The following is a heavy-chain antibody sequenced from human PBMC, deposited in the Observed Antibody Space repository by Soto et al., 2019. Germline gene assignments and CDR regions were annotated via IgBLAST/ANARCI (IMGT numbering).Heavy chain of an antibody. CDR2: IYYSGST. CDR3: ARVSRVSRYYFEF. Sequence: QVQLPESGPGLVKPSETLSLTCSDYGGSITHYYWSWIRQSPGKGLEWLGYIYYSGSTTYNPSLKNLVTISVDTSKNQFSLKLTSMTAADTAVYYCARVSRVSRYYFEFWGQGILVTVSS. J-gene: IGHJ4*02. CDR1: GGSITHYY. V-gene: IGHV4-59*01.